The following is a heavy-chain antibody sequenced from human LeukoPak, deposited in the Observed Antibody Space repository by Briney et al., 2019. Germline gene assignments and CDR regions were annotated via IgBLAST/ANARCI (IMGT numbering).Heavy chain of an antibody. Sequence: ASVKVSRKASGYTFTSYAMHWVRQAPGQRLEWMGWINAGNGNTKYSQKFQGRVTITRDTSASTAYMELSSLRSEDTAVYYCARRAAAAGLFDYWGQGTLVTVSS. CDR3: ARRAAAAGLFDY. D-gene: IGHD6-13*01. V-gene: IGHV1-3*01. CDR2: INAGNGNT. CDR1: GYTFTSYA. J-gene: IGHJ4*02.